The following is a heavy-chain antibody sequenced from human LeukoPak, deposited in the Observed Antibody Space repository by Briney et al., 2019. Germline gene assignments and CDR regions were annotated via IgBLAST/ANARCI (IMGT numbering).Heavy chain of an antibody. CDR1: GYSFINYR. J-gene: IGHJ4*01. CDR3: TRHNMGYSDR. CDR2: VYPGDSET. Sequence: GESLKISCKGSGYSFINYRIGWVRQMPGKGLEYIGIVYPGDSETKYSPSFQGHVIISVDKSIDTAYLRWSSLKASDTAIYYCTRHNMGYSDRWGQGTLVTVSS. V-gene: IGHV5-51*01. D-gene: IGHD3-16*02.